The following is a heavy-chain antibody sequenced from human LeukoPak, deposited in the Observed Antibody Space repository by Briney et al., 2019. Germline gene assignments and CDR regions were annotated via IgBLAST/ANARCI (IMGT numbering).Heavy chain of an antibody. CDR2: MNPNSGNT. Sequence: ASVKVSCKASGYTFTSYDINWVRQATGQGLEWMGWMNPNSGNTGYAQKLQGRVTMTTDTSTSTAYMELRSLRSDDTAVYYCARADDSSGYYYGDAFDIWGQGTMVTVSS. CDR3: ARADDSSGYYYGDAFDI. V-gene: IGHV1-8*02. J-gene: IGHJ3*02. D-gene: IGHD3-22*01. CDR1: GYTFTSYD.